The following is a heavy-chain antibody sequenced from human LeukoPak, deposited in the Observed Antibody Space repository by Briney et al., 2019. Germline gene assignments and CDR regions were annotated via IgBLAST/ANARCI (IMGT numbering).Heavy chain of an antibody. CDR2: ISYDGSNK. CDR3: AKDLGRSGWYYFDY. J-gene: IGHJ4*02. CDR1: GFTLSSYG. Sequence: PGRSLRLSCAASGFTLSSYGMHWVRQAPGKGLEWVAVISYDGSNKYYADSVKGRFTISRDNSKNTLYLQMNSLRAEDTAVYYCAKDLGRSGWYYFDYWGQGTLVTVSS. V-gene: IGHV3-30*18. D-gene: IGHD6-19*01.